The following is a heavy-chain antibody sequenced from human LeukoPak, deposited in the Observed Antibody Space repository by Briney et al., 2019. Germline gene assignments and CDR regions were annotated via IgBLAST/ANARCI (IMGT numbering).Heavy chain of an antibody. CDR2: IYSGGST. V-gene: IGHV3-66*01. J-gene: IGHJ3*02. CDR1: GFTFSDYY. D-gene: IGHD4-17*01. Sequence: GGSLRLSCAASGFTFSDYYMSWIRQAPGKGLEWVSVIYSGGSTYYADSVKGRFTISRDNSKNTLYLQMNSLRAEDTAVYYCARGGSRPYGDAFDIWGQGTMVTVSS. CDR3: ARGGSRPYGDAFDI.